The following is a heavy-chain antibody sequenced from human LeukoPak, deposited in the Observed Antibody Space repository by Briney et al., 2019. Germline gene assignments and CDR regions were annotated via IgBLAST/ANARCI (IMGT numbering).Heavy chain of an antibody. CDR2: IYYSGST. D-gene: IGHD3-10*01. CDR1: GGSISSYY. V-gene: IGHV4-59*08. CDR3: ARRRGYYGSGGYYYYGMDV. J-gene: IGHJ6*02. Sequence: SETLSLTCTVSGGSISSYYWSWIRQPPGKGLEWIGYIYYSGSTNYNPSLKSRVTISVDTSKNQFSLKLSSVTAADTAVYYCARRRGYYGSGGYYYYGMDVWGQGTPVTVSS.